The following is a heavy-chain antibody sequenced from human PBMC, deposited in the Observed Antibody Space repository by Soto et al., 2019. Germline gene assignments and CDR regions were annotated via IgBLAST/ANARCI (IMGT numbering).Heavy chain of an antibody. CDR3: ARAAGYHLLVDYYYYMDV. CDR1: GYTFTSYY. V-gene: IGHV1-46*01. J-gene: IGHJ6*03. CDR2: INPSGGST. Sequence: GASVKVSCKASGYTFTSYYMHWVRQAPGQGLEWMGIINPSGGSTSYAQKFQGRVTMTRDTSTSTVYMELSSLRSEDTAVYYCARAAGYHLLVDYYYYMDVWGKGTTVTVSS. D-gene: IGHD2-2*01.